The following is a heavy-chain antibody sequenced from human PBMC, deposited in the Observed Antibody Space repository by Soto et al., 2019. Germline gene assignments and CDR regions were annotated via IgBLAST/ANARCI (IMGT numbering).Heavy chain of an antibody. V-gene: IGHV1-46*01. D-gene: IGHD6-13*01. Sequence: ASVKVSCKASGYTFTSYCMHWVRQAPGQGLEWMGIINPSGGSTSYAQKFQGRVTMTRDTSTSTVYMELSSLRSEDTAVYYCARANFGIAAAGTLDYWGQGTLVTVSS. CDR3: ARANFGIAAAGTLDY. CDR1: GYTFTSYC. J-gene: IGHJ4*02. CDR2: INPSGGST.